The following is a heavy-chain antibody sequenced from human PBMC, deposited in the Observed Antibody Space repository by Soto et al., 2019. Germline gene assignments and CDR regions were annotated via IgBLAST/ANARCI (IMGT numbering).Heavy chain of an antibody. CDR3: ARGGLRAYWFDP. CDR2: INDDGSTT. D-gene: IGHD3-10*01. Sequence: EVQLVESGGGLVQPGGSLRLSCAASEFTLSNYWMHWVRQAPGKGLVWVSRINDDGSTTNYADSVKGRFAISRDNAKSTVFLQMNGLSAEDTAVYYCARGGLRAYWFDPWGQGTLVTVSA. CDR1: EFTLSNYW. V-gene: IGHV3-74*01. J-gene: IGHJ5*02.